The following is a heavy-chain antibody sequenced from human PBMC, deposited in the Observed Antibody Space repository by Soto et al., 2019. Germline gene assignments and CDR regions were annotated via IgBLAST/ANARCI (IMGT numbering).Heavy chain of an antibody. J-gene: IGHJ4*02. CDR1: GFTFSGYW. V-gene: IGHV3-7*03. D-gene: IGHD4-4*01. CDR3: ARAPYSNAWYRFDL. Sequence: QLVESGGGLVQPGGSLRLSCEASGFTFSGYWMSWVRQAPGKGLEWVADIKHDGSVQYYVDSVKGRLTIPRDNAKKKLYLQMNGLRAEDTALYYCARAPYSNAWYRFDLWGQGTLVTVSS. CDR2: IKHDGSVQ.